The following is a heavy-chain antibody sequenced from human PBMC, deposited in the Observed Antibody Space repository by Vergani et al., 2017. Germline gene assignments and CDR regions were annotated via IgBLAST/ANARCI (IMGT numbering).Heavy chain of an antibody. CDR2: IYSTVST. D-gene: IGHD6-13*01. CDR3: VKDIAASGNYWYFDL. J-gene: IGHJ2*01. Sequence: QVQLQESGPGLVKPSETLSLTCTVSGGSFNTYYWSWIRQSPGKGLEWVWYIYSTVSTNFNPSLNSRVTMSVDTSKNQFSLKLRSVTAADTALYYCVKDIAASGNYWYFDLWGRGTLVTVSS. V-gene: IGHV4-59*13. CDR1: GGSFNTYY.